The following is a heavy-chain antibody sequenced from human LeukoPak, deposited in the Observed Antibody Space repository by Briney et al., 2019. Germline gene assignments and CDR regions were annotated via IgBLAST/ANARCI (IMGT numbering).Heavy chain of an antibody. CDR1: GGSISSSSYY. CDR2: IYYSGST. CDR3: ARDRKFGARDGYNYIAFDI. Sequence: PSETLSLTCTVSGGSISSSSYYWSWIRQPPGKGLEWIGYIYYSGSTNYNPSLKSRVTISVDTSKNQFSLKLSSVTAADTAVYYCARDRKFGARDGYNYIAFDIWGQGTMVTVSS. V-gene: IGHV4-61*01. D-gene: IGHD5-24*01. J-gene: IGHJ3*02.